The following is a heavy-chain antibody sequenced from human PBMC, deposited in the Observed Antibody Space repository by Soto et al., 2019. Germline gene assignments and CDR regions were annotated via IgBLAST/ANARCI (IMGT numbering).Heavy chain of an antibody. CDR3: THSPHPVYGDYVFDY. J-gene: IGHJ4*02. V-gene: IGHV2-5*01. Sequence: QITLKESGPTLVKPTQTLTMTCTFSGFSLTTDGLGVGWIRQPPGKALEWLALIFWNGDRRYSPSLKSRLTIASDTSKNQVILTMTNMDPADTATYYCTHSPHPVYGDYVFDYWGQGVLVTVSS. CDR1: GFSLTTDGLG. CDR2: IFWNGDR. D-gene: IGHD4-17*01.